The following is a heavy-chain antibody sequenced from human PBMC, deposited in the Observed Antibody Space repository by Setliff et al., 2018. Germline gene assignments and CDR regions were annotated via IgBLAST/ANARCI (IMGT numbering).Heavy chain of an antibody. CDR2: IKQDGSEK. D-gene: IGHD3-9*01. Sequence: GGSLRLSCAASGFTFSSYWMSWVRQAPGKGLEWVANIKQDGSEKYYVDSVKGRFTISRDNAKDSLYLQMNSLRAEDTAVYYCARRGQGFNNPFDYWGQGTLVTVSS. V-gene: IGHV3-7*01. J-gene: IGHJ4*02. CDR1: GFTFSSYW. CDR3: ARRGQGFNNPFDY.